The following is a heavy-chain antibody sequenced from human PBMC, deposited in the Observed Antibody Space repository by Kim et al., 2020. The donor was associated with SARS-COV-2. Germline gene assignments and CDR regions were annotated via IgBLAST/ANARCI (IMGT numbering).Heavy chain of an antibody. V-gene: IGHV3-11*04. CDR3: AMVRGSNCGWYELGGYY. D-gene: IGHD6-19*01. J-gene: IGHJ4*02. CDR2: IRRSASTI. Sequence: WGSLRLSCAASGFTFRDYYMSWIRQAPGKGLEWVSYIRRSASTIYYAASVKGRFTISRDNAKNSLYLQMSSLRAEDTAVYYYAMVRGSNCGWYELGGYYWGQEALVTVS. CDR1: GFTFRDYY.